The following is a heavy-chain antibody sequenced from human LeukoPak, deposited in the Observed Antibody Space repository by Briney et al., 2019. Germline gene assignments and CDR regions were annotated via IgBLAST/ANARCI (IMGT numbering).Heavy chain of an antibody. D-gene: IGHD6-19*01. V-gene: IGHV3-74*01. CDR1: GFTFSSYS. J-gene: IGHJ4*02. CDR2: ISSDGSST. Sequence: GGSLRLSCAASGFTFSSYSMNWVRQAPGRGLEWVSRISSDGSSTNYADSVKGRFTISRDNAKNTLYLQMNSLRAEDTAVYYCARAPGYSSGFGYWGQGTLVTVSS. CDR3: ARAPGYSSGFGY.